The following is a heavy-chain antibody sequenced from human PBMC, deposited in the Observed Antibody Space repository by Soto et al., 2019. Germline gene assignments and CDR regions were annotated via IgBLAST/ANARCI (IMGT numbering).Heavy chain of an antibody. Sequence: QVQLVQSGAEVKKPGASVKVSCKASGYSFTSYGITWVRQAPGQGLEWMGWINTYNGNTNYVQKLQGRVTMTTDTSTSTAYMELRSLRSDDTAVYYCAREPAAGDWFDPWGQGTLVTVSS. J-gene: IGHJ5*02. CDR1: GYSFTSYG. CDR2: INTYNGNT. D-gene: IGHD6-13*01. V-gene: IGHV1-18*01. CDR3: AREPAAGDWFDP.